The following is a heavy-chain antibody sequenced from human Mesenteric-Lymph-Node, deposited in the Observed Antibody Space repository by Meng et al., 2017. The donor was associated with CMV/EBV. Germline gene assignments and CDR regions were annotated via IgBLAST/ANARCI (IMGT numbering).Heavy chain of an antibody. CDR1: GGSLRGYY. Sequence: QVRFHQWGAGLLKPSETLSVTCAVYGGSLRGYYWNWIRQSPEKGLEWIGEINHSGSTTYNPSFTSRIIISVDTSTNQISLNMSSVTAADTAVYYCARGSSYDILTGYFDYWGQGALVTVSS. CDR3: ARGSSYDILTGYFDY. V-gene: IGHV4-34*01. D-gene: IGHD3-9*01. J-gene: IGHJ4*02. CDR2: INHSGST.